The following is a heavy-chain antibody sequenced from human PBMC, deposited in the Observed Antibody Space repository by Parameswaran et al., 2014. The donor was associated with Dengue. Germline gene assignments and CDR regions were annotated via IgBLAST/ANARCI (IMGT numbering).Heavy chain of an antibody. D-gene: IGHD1-26*01. CDR3: ARHKGVGASRFLYYFDY. V-gene: IGHV4-39*01. J-gene: IGHJ4*02. CDR2: IYYSGST. Sequence: VRQAPGKGLEWIGSIYYSGSTYYNPSLKSRVTISVDTSKNQFSLKLSFVTAADTAVYYCARHKGVGASRFLYYFDYWGQGTLVTVSS.